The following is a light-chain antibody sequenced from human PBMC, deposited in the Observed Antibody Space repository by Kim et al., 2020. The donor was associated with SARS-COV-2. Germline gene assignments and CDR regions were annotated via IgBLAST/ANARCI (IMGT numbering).Light chain of an antibody. Sequence: ASVRDRVAITCRASQGISSSLAWYQQRPGKAPRLLIYAASTLRSGVPSRFSGSGSGTDFTLTFSSLQPEGFATYYCQQVNSDPLAFGGGTKVDIK. CDR2: AAS. J-gene: IGKJ4*01. CDR1: QGISSS. CDR3: QQVNSDPLA. V-gene: IGKV1-9*01.